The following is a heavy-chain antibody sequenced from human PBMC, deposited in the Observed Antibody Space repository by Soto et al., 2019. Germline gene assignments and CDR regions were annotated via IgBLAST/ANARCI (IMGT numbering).Heavy chain of an antibody. V-gene: IGHV4-34*01. D-gene: IGHD6-6*01. J-gene: IGHJ4*02. CDR2: INHSGST. CDR1: GGSFRDYY. Sequence: PSETLSLTCAVYGGSFRDYYWSWVRQPPGKGLEWICQINHSGSTNYNPSLKSRVTISVDTSKNQFSLKLSSVTAADTAVYYCARTSRFDSWGQGTLVTVSS. CDR3: ARTSRFDS.